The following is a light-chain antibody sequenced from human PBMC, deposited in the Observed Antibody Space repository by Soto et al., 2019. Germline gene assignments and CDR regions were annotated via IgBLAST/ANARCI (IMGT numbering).Light chain of an antibody. CDR2: WAS. CDR1: HSLSSSY. V-gene: IGKV3-20*01. J-gene: IGKJ4*01. CDR3: QQYGSSLLT. Sequence: VLTQSPGSLSLFPGERDTLXCRASHSLSSSYLAWYQQKPGQAPRLLIYWASSRAHGSPDRFSGSGSGTDFTRTISRLEPEDFAVYYGQQYGSSLLTFGGGTKVDIK.